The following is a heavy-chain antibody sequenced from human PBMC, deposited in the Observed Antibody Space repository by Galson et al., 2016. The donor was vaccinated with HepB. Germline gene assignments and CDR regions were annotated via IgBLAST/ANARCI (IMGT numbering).Heavy chain of an antibody. CDR3: AKERLVRRIFDH. D-gene: IGHD1-1*01. CDR2: ISTRRTT. V-gene: IGHV3-23*01. J-gene: IGHJ4*02. Sequence: SLRLSCAASGFVFSDFGLSWVRQAPGKGLEWVASISTRRTTGYSDSVQGRFTISRDNSNNTLYLQMNGLRAEDTAVYYCAKERLVRRIFDHWGQGTLLTVSS. CDR1: GFVFSDFG.